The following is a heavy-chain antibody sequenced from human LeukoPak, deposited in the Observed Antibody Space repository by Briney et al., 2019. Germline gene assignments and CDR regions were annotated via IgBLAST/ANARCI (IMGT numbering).Heavy chain of an antibody. CDR3: ANAPPVDSSVWLVSYFVY. V-gene: IGHV3-23*01. CDR2: ISGSGGST. CDR1: AFTFGSQF. D-gene: IGHD6-19*01. Sequence: GESMTLSCAAYAFTFGSQFMTWVSQPARKGLEWVSVISGSGGSTYYADSVTGRFTISRENDKNTLSLEMSSLRAEGTALNHWANAPPVDSSVWLVSYFVYWGQGTLGTVSS. J-gene: IGHJ4*02.